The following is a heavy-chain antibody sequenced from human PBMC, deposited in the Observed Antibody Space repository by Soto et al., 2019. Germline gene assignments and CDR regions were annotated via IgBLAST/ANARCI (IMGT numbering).Heavy chain of an antibody. V-gene: IGHV1-3*01. CDR3: ARGAAAEYYYYYYGMDV. CDR1: GYTFTSYA. J-gene: IGHJ6*02. Sequence: ASVKVSCKASGYTFTSYAMHWVRQAPGQRLEWMGWINAGNGNTKYSQKFQGSVTITRDTSASTAYMELSSLRSEDTAVYYCARGAAAEYYYYYYGMDVWGQGTTVTVSS. D-gene: IGHD6-13*01. CDR2: INAGNGNT.